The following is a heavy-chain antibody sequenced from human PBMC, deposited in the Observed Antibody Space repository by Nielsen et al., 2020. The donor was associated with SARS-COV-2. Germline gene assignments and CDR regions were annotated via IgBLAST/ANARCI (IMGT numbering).Heavy chain of an antibody. CDR2: IYYSGST. J-gene: IGHJ4*02. CDR3: ARVSVVRGVIQLFDY. V-gene: IGHV4-30-4*01. D-gene: IGHD3-10*01. CDR1: GGSISSGDYY. Sequence: SETLSLTCTVSGGSISSGDYYWSWIRQPPGKGLEWIGYIYYSGSTYYNPSLKSRVTISVDTSKNQFSLKLSSVTAADTAVYYCARVSVVRGVIQLFDYWGQGTLVTVSS.